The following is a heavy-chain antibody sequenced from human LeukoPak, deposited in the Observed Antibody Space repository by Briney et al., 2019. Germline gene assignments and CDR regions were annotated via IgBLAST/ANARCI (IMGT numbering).Heavy chain of an antibody. V-gene: IGHV3-23*01. J-gene: IGHJ4*01. Sequence: GGSLRLSCAASGFTFSSYAMSWVRQAPGKGLEWVSTFSGSGGNTYYADSVKGRFTISRDNSRNTVYLQMNSLRVADTALYFCARENIFDFWGQGTLVTVSS. CDR2: FSGSGGNT. CDR3: ARENIFDF. CDR1: GFTFSSYA. D-gene: IGHD2/OR15-2a*01.